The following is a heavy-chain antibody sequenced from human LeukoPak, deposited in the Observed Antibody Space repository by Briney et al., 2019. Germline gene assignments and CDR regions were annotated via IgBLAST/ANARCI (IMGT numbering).Heavy chain of an antibody. V-gene: IGHV3-30*02. Sequence: GGSLRLSCAASGFTFSSYGMHWVRQAPGKGLEWGAFIRYDGSNKYYADSVKGRFTISRDNAKNTLYRQMNSLRAEDTAVYYCAKAFGGGRAFDPWGQGTLVTVSS. J-gene: IGHJ5*02. CDR2: IRYDGSNK. CDR1: GFTFSSYG. D-gene: IGHD2-15*01. CDR3: AKAFGGGRAFDP.